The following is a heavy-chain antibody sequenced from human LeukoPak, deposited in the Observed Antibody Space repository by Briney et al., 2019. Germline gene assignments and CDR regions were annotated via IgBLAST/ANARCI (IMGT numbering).Heavy chain of an antibody. Sequence: ASVKVSCKASGYTFTGYYTHWVRQAPGQGLEWMGWINPNSGGTNYAQKFQGRVTMTRDTSITTAYMELSRLRSDDTAVYYCARAGGAARPVDYWGQGTLVTVSS. CDR3: ARAGGAARPVDY. CDR1: GYTFTGYY. D-gene: IGHD6-6*01. V-gene: IGHV1-2*02. CDR2: INPNSGGT. J-gene: IGHJ4*02.